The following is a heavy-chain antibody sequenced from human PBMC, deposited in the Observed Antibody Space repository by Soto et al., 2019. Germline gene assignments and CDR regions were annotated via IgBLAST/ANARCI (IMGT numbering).Heavy chain of an antibody. CDR1: GFSLSTSGVG. CDR3: ARSRGRFRSCDY. D-gene: IGHD3-16*01. Sequence: QITLKESGPTLVKPTQTLTLTCTLSGFSLSTSGVGVGWIRKPPGKALEWLALIYWDDDKRYSPSLKSRLTVTKDTSKNQVAMTLTNMDPVDTATYYCARSRGRFRSCDYWGQGTLVTVSS. CDR2: IYWDDDK. V-gene: IGHV2-5*02. J-gene: IGHJ4*02.